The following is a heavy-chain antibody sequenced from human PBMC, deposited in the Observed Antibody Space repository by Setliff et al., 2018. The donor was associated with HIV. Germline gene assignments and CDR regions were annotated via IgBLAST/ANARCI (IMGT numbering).Heavy chain of an antibody. CDR1: GDTFTKYP. V-gene: IGHV1-18*01. CDR3: AVPGTFYYYGMDV. Sequence: ASVKVSCKTAGDTFTKYPFSWVRQAPGQGLEWMGWISAYNGNTNYAQKFQGRVTITRDTSASTAYMELSSLRSEDTAVYYCAVPGTFYYYGMDVWGQGTTVTVSS. D-gene: IGHD3-10*02. J-gene: IGHJ6*02. CDR2: ISAYNGNT.